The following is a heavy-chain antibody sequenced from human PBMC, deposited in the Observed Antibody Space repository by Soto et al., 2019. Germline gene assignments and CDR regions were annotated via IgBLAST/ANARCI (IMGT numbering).Heavy chain of an antibody. Sequence: QVQLMQSGAEVKKPGSSVKVSCKASGGTFSSYTISWVRQAPGQGLEWMGRIIPILGIANYAQKFQGRVTITADKSTSTAYMELSSLRSEDTAVYYCARGDKAVWSFDPWGQGTLVTVSS. CDR3: ARGDKAVWSFDP. CDR2: IIPILGIA. D-gene: IGHD2-21*01. J-gene: IGHJ5*02. CDR1: GGTFSSYT. V-gene: IGHV1-69*02.